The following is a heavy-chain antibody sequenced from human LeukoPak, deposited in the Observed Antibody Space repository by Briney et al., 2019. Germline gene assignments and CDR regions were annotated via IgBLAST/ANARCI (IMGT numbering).Heavy chain of an antibody. CDR3: ARGSGSHFDY. J-gene: IGHJ4*02. V-gene: IGHV3-13*04. D-gene: IGHD1-26*01. CDR1: GFTFSNYD. CDR2: IGAADDT. Sequence: HSGGSLRLSCAASGFTFSNYDMFWVRRTTGKGLEWVSTIGAADDTYYPGSVRGRFTISRESAKDSLYLQMNSLRAGDTAVYYCARGSGSHFDYWGQGTLVTVSS.